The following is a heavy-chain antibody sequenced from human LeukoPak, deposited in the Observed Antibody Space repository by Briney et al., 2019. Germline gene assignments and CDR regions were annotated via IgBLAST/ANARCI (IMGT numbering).Heavy chain of an antibody. V-gene: IGHV4-34*01. D-gene: IGHD6-19*01. CDR1: GGSFSGYY. CDR3: ARGRGSGWYNYYYGMDV. J-gene: IGHJ6*02. Sequence: SETLSLTCAVYGGSFSGYYWSWIRQPPGKGLEWIGEINHSGSTNYNPSLKSRVTISVDTSKNQFSLKLGSVTAADTAVYYCARGRGSGWYNYYYGMDVWGQGTTVTVSS. CDR2: INHSGST.